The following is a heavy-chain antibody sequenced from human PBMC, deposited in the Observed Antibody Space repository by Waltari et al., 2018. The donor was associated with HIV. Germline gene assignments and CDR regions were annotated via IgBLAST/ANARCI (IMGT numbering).Heavy chain of an antibody. CDR1: GFTFRSYA. CDR2: VRGSGGRT. J-gene: IGHJ4*02. D-gene: IGHD3-22*01. CDR3: AKLTYYFDSSGYYPRFYFDY. Sequence: EVQLLESGGGLVQPGGSLRLSCAASGFTFRSYAMSWVRRVPGKGRGGVAGVRGSGGRTYYADSGRGRFTISRDNSKNTLYLQMNSLRAEDTAVYYCAKLTYYFDSSGYYPRFYFDYWGQGTLGTVSS. V-gene: IGHV3-23*01.